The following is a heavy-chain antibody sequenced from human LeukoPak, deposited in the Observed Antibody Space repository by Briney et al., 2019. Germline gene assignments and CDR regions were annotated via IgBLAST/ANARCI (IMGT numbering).Heavy chain of an antibody. CDR1: GGSISSYY. CDR2: IYYSGST. CDR3: ARLRYFDWLLDY. V-gene: IGHV4-59*01. D-gene: IGHD3-9*01. Sequence: SETLSLTCTVSGGSISSYYWSWIGQPPGKGLEWIGYIYYSGSTNYNPSLKSRVTISVDTSKNQFSLKLSSVTAADTAVYYCARLRYFDWLLDYWGQGTLVTVSS. J-gene: IGHJ4*02.